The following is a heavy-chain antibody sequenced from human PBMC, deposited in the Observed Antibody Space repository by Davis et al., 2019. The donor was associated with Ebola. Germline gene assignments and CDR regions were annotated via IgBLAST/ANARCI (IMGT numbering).Heavy chain of an antibody. J-gene: IGHJ4*02. CDR1: GGSISNSNYY. CDR3: ARVPSRYSSGWAFDY. Sequence: GSLRLSCTLPGGSISNSNYYRAWIRQPPGKGLEWIGSFYYSGSTYYNPSLKSRVTISVDTSKNQFSLKLSSVTAADTAVYYCARVPSRYSSGWAFDYWGQGTLVTVSS. V-gene: IGHV4-39*01. CDR2: FYYSGST. D-gene: IGHD6-19*01.